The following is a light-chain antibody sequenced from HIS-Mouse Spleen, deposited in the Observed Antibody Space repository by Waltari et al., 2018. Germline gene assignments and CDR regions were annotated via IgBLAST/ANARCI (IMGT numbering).Light chain of an antibody. J-gene: IGKJ2*01. CDR2: WAS. V-gene: IGKV4-1*01. CDR1: QSVLYSSNNKNY. CDR3: QQYYSTPYT. Sequence: DIVMTQSPDSLAVSLGERATINCKSSQSVLYSSNNKNYLAWYQQKPGQPPKLLIYWASTRESGVPDRFSGSGYGTDFTLTIISLQAEDVAVYYCQQYYSTPYTFGQGTKLEIK.